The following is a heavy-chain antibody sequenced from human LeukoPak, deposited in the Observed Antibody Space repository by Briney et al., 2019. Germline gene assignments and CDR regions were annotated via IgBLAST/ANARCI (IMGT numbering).Heavy chain of an antibody. CDR2: ISPSGGST. D-gene: IGHD1-26*01. J-gene: IGHJ4*02. CDR1: GYTFTSYY. Sequence: ASVKVSCKASGYTFTSYYMHWVRQAPGQGLEWMGVISPSGGSTTYAQKFQGRVTMTEDTSTDTAYMELSSLRSEDTAVYYCATVGATVFDYWGQGTLVTVSS. V-gene: IGHV1-46*01. CDR3: ATVGATVFDY.